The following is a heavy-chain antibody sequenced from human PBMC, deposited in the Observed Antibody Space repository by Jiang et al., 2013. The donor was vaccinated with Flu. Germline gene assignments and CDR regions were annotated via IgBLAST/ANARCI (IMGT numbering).Heavy chain of an antibody. J-gene: IGHJ4*02. CDR1: GFTFGDYA. Sequence: VQLVESGGDLVEPGRSLGLSCTTSGFTFGDYAMTWFRQAPGRGLEWVAFIRDDGSNKYYTDSVKGRFTISRDNSKNTLYLQMNSLRAEDTAVYYCAKVSGDWAVIDYWGQGTLVTVSS. CDR3: AKVSGDWAVIDY. CDR2: IRDDGSNK. V-gene: IGHV3-30*02. D-gene: IGHD2-21*02.